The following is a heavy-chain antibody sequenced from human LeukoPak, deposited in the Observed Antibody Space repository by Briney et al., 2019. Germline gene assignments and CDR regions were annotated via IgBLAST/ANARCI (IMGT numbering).Heavy chain of an antibody. CDR2: IYYTGST. J-gene: IGHJ4*02. V-gene: IGHV4-59*01. Sequence: SETLSLTCTVSGGSMSSYYWSWIRQPPGNGLEWIGYIYYTGSTNYNPSLKSRVTISVDTSKNQFSLKLSSVTAADTAVYYCARGTTYYDILTGYYTGYFDYWGQGTLVTVSS. CDR3: ARGTTYYDILTGYYTGYFDY. D-gene: IGHD3-9*01. CDR1: GGSMSSYY.